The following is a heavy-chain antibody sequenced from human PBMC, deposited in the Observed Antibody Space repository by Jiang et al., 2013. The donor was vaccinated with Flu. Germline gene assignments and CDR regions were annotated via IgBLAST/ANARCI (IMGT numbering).Heavy chain of an antibody. CDR2: IYWDDDK. D-gene: IGHD4-17*01. Sequence: RQPPGKALEWLALIYWDDDKRYSPSLKSRLTITKDTSKNQVVLTMTNMDPVDTATYYCAHRPYGDYDRDWFDPWGQGTLVTVSS. CDR3: AHRPYGDYDRDWFDP. V-gene: IGHV2-5*02. J-gene: IGHJ5*02.